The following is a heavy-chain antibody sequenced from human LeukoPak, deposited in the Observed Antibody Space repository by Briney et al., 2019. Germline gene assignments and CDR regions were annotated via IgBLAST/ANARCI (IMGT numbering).Heavy chain of an antibody. CDR1: GYTFTSYD. CDR2: MNPNSGNT. V-gene: IGHV1-8*01. D-gene: IGHD3-9*01. Sequence: EASVKVSCKASGYTFTSYDINWVRQATGQGIEWMGWMNPNSGNTGYAQKFQGRVTMTRNTSISTAYMELSSLRSEDTAVYYCARGALRYFDWLPRIYYYYYGMDVWGQGTTVTVSS. CDR3: ARGALRYFDWLPRIYYYYYGMDV. J-gene: IGHJ6*02.